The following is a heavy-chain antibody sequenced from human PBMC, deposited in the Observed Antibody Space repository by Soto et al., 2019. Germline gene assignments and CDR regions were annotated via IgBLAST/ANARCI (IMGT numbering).Heavy chain of an antibody. J-gene: IGHJ2*01. CDR3: AEEHGRPASLWYFDI. CDR2: ISYDGSNK. D-gene: IGHD4-17*01. V-gene: IGHV3-30*18. CDR1: GFTFSSYG. Sequence: QVQLVESGGGVVQPGGSLRLSCAASGFTFSSYGMYWVRQAPGKGLEWVAAISYDGSNKYYGDSVKGRFTISRDNSKNTRYLQRNGLRAEDRAVEYCAEEHGRPASLWYFDIWGRGTLVTVSS.